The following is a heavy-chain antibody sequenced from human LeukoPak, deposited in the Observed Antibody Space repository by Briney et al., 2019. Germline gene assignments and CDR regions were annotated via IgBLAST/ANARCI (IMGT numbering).Heavy chain of an antibody. CDR1: GGSISSYY. Sequence: SETLSLTCTVSGGSISSYYWSWIRQPPGKGLEWIGYIYYSGSTNYNPSLKSRVTISVETPKNEFSLKLRSVTAADTAVYYCARVTGYRIEDYFDYWGQGTLVTVSS. D-gene: IGHD6-13*01. CDR3: ARVTGYRIEDYFDY. CDR2: IYYSGST. V-gene: IGHV4-59*01. J-gene: IGHJ4*02.